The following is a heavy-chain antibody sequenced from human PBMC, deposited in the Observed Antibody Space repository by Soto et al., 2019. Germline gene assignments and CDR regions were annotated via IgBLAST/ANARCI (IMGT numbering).Heavy chain of an antibody. CDR3: ARTIGSGWYLLNY. CDR2: IIPIFGTA. CDR1: GGTFSSYA. V-gene: IGHV1-69*13. Sequence: AASVKVSCKASGGTFSSYAISWVRQAPGQGLEWMGGIIPIFGTANYAQKFQGRVTITADESTSTAYMELSSLRSEDTAVYYCARTIGSGWYLLNYWGQGTLVTVSS. J-gene: IGHJ4*02. D-gene: IGHD6-19*01.